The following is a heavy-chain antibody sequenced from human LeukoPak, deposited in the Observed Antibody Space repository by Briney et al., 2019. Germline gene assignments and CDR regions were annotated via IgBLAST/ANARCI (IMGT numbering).Heavy chain of an antibody. V-gene: IGHV3-23*01. Sequence: GGSLRPSCAASGFTLRSYDMSWVRQAPGKGLEWVAATSGSGVNSYYADSVRGRFTISRDNSQNTLYLQMDSLRAKDTALYYCAKEYSGYDFDYWGQGTLVTVSS. CDR2: TSGSGVNS. CDR1: GFTLRSYD. CDR3: AKEYSGYDFDY. D-gene: IGHD5-12*01. J-gene: IGHJ4*02.